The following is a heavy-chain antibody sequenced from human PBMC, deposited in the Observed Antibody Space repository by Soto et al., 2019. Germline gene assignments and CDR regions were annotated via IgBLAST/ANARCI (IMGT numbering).Heavy chain of an antibody. CDR3: ASLGVGDWANYYYYYGMDV. CDR1: GFTFSVYA. D-gene: IGHD2-21*02. V-gene: IGHV3-23*01. Sequence: GGSLRLSCAATGFTFSVYAMTWVRQAPGKGLEWVSAVTANGGSTYSADSVKGRFTISRDNSKNTLFLQMNSLRAGDTAVYYCASLGVGDWANYYYYYGMDVWGQGTTVTVSS. CDR2: VTANGGST. J-gene: IGHJ6*02.